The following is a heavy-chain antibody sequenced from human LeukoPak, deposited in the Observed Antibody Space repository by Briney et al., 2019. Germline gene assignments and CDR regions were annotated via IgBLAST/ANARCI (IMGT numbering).Heavy chain of an antibody. D-gene: IGHD2-2*01. V-gene: IGHV1-69*05. J-gene: IGHJ6*03. CDR3: ARGSDCSSTSCYFNYYYMDV. CDR2: IIPIFGTA. CDR1: GGTFSSYA. Sequence: SVKVSCKASGGTFSSYAVSWVRQAPGQGLEWMGGIIPIFGTANYAQKFQGRVTITTDETTSTAYMELSSLRSEDTAVYYCARGSDCSSTSCYFNYYYMDVWGKGTTVTVSS.